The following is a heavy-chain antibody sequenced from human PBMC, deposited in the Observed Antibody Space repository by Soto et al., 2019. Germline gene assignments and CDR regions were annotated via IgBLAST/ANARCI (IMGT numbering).Heavy chain of an antibody. CDR3: ARGSSGPSDFDY. V-gene: IGHV4-4*02. J-gene: IGHJ4*02. Sequence: QVQLQESGPGLVKPSGTLSLTCAVSGGSISSSNWWSWVRQPPGKGLEWIGEIYHSGSTNYNPSLKSLVTISVDKSKNQFSLTLSSVTAADTAVYYGARGSSGPSDFDYWGQGTLVTVSS. D-gene: IGHD6-19*01. CDR1: GGSISSSNW. CDR2: IYHSGST.